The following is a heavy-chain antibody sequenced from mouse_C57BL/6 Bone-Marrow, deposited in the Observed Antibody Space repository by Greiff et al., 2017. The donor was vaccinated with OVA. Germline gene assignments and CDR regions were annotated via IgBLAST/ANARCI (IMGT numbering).Heavy chain of an antibody. CDR1: GYTFTSYG. Sequence: VQLQQSGAELARPGASVKLSCKASGYTFTSYGISWVKQRTGQGLEWIGEIYPRGGNTYYIEKFKGKATLTAAKSSSTAYMELRSLTSEDSAVYFCARFWDYDDYWGQGTTLTVSS. CDR3: ARFWDYDDY. CDR2: IYPRGGNT. V-gene: IGHV1-81*01. D-gene: IGHD2-4*01. J-gene: IGHJ2*01.